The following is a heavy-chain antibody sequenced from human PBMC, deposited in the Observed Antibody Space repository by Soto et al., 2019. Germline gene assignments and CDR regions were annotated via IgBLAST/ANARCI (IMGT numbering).Heavy chain of an antibody. CDR1: GFTFSSYG. CDR3: ARVRYSSGWYGVYYYYGMDV. Sequence: GGSLRLSCAASGFTFSSYGMHWVRQAPGKGLEWVAVIWYDGSNKYYAGSVKGRFTISRDNSKNTLYLQMNSLRAEDTAVYYCARVRYSSGWYGVYYYYGMDVWGQGTTVTVSS. D-gene: IGHD6-19*01. J-gene: IGHJ6*02. V-gene: IGHV3-33*01. CDR2: IWYDGSNK.